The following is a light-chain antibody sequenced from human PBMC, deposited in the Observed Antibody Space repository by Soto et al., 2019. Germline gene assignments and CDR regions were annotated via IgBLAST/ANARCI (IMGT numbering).Light chain of an antibody. CDR2: DAS. V-gene: IGKV1-33*01. CDR1: QDINKN. Sequence: DIHLTQSPSFLSASVGDRVTITCQASQDINKNLIWYQQKPGKAPKLLIYDASDLETGVPSRFSGSGSGTDFTLTISSLQPEDVATYFCHRYNSVPLTFGGGTKVDIK. J-gene: IGKJ4*01. CDR3: HRYNSVPLT.